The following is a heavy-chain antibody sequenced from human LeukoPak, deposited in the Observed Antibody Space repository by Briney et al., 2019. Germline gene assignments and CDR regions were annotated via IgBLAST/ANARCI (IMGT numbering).Heavy chain of an antibody. CDR2: IQNDASTE. J-gene: IGHJ4*02. CDR3: ARGTYYYDSSGYYSGSPLDPHFDY. D-gene: IGHD3-22*01. V-gene: IGHV3-33*05. CDR1: GFIFSHYG. Sequence: PGGSLRLSCAASGFIFSHYGMHWVRQAPGKGLEWVAVIQNDASTENFADSVKGRFTISGDNSKNTVFLQMNSLRVEDTAVYYCARGTYYYDSSGYYSGSPLDPHFDYWGQGTLVTVSS.